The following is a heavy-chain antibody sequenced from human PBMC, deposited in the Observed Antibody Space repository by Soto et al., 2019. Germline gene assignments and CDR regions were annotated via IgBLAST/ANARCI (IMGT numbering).Heavy chain of an antibody. Sequence: QAQLVQSGAEVKKPGASVKVSCKASGYTITNYAIHWVRQAPGQGLEWMGWINAGNGNTKYSQNFPGRVTITRDTSARTADLELSSLRSEDTAVYFCARSDMTVAAAFNIWGQGTKVTVSS. CDR1: GYTITNYA. D-gene: IGHD6-19*01. CDR2: INAGNGNT. J-gene: IGHJ3*02. CDR3: ARSDMTVAAAFNI. V-gene: IGHV1-3*01.